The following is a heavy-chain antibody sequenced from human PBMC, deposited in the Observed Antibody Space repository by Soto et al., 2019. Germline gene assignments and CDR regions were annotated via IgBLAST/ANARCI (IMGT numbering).Heavy chain of an antibody. CDR1: GFTFSSYG. V-gene: IGHV3-30*18. Sequence: GGSLRLSCAASGFTFSSYGMHWVRQAPGKGLEWVAVISYGGSNKYYADSVKGRFTISRDNSKNTLYLQMNSLRAEDTAVYYCAKAGAARFYGMDVWGQGTTVTVSS. CDR3: AKAGAARFYGMDV. CDR2: ISYGGSNK. D-gene: IGHD6-6*01. J-gene: IGHJ6*02.